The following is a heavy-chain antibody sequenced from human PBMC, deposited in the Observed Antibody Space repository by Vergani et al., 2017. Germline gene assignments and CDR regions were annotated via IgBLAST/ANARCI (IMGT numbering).Heavy chain of an antibody. Sequence: QVQLQQWGAGLLKPSETLSLTCAVYGGSFSGYYWSWIRQPPGKGLEWIGEINHSGSTNYNPSLKSRVTISVDTSKNQFSLKLSSVTAADTAVYYCASHTTVTIEGYYYYYYGMDVWGQGTTVTVSS. CDR2: INHSGST. CDR3: ASHTTVTIEGYYYYYYGMDV. J-gene: IGHJ6*02. D-gene: IGHD4-17*01. V-gene: IGHV4-34*01. CDR1: GGSFSGYY.